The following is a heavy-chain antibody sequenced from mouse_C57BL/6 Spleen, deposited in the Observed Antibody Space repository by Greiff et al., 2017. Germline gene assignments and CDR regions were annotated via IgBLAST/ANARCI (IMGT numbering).Heavy chain of an antibody. CDR2: ISSGSSTI. D-gene: IGHD1-1*01. V-gene: IGHV5-17*01. CDR3: AITTVVAAWFAY. CDR1: GFTFSDYG. J-gene: IGHJ3*01. Sequence: EVQGVESGGGLVKPGGSLKLSCAASGFTFSDYGMHWVRQAPEKGLEWVAYISSGSSTIYYADTVKGRFTISRDNAKNTRFLQMTSLRSEDTAMYYCAITTVVAAWFAYWGQGTLVTVSA.